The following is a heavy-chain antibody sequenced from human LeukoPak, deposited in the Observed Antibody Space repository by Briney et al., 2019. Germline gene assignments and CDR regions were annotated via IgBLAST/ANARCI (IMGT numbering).Heavy chain of an antibody. D-gene: IGHD2-15*01. CDR2: ISAYNGNT. V-gene: IGHV1-18*01. J-gene: IGHJ6*02. CDR3: ARDGQYCSGGSCYPAGFYYYYGMDV. Sequence: GASVKVSCKASGYTFTSYGISWVRQAPGQGLEWMGWISAYNGNTNYAQKLQGRVTMTTDTSTSTAYMELRGLRSDDTAVYYCARDGQYCSGGSCYPAGFYYYYGMDVWGQGTTVTVSS. CDR1: GYTFTSYG.